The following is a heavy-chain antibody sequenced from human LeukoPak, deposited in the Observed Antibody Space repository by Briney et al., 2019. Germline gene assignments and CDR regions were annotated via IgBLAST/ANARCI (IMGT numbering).Heavy chain of an antibody. J-gene: IGHJ4*02. D-gene: IGHD1-26*01. CDR3: VSGSYPYYFDY. CDR2: INPSGGST. Sequence: ASVKVSCKASGGTFSSYAISWVRQAPGQGLEWMGIINPSGGSTSYAQKFQGRVTMTRDTSTSTVYMELSSLRSEDTAVYYCVSGSYPYYFDYWGQGTLVTVSS. V-gene: IGHV1-46*01. CDR1: GGTFSSYA.